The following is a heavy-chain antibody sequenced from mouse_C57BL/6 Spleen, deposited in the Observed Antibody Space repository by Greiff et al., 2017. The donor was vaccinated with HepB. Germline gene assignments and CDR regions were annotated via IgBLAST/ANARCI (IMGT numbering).Heavy chain of an antibody. J-gene: IGHJ4*01. Sequence: QVHVKQPGTELVKPGASVKLSCKASGYTFTSYWMHWVKQRPGQGLEWIGNINPSNGGTNYNEKFKSKATLTVDKSSSTAYMQLSSLTSEDSAVYYCARGDYDENYYAMDYWGQGTSVTVSS. V-gene: IGHV1-53*01. CDR2: INPSNGGT. CDR3: ARGDYDENYYAMDY. CDR1: GYTFTSYW. D-gene: IGHD2-4*01.